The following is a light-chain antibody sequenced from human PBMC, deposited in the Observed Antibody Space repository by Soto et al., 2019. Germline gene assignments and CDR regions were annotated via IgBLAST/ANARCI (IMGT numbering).Light chain of an antibody. CDR1: QSIGRW. CDR2: DAS. CDR3: QQYNDWPT. Sequence: DIQMTQSPSTLSAFVGDRVTITCRASQSIGRWLAWYQQKPGKAPKLLIYDASSLESGVPSRFSGSGSGTEFTLTISSLQPDDFAVYYCQQYNDWPTFGQGTKV. V-gene: IGKV1-5*01. J-gene: IGKJ1*01.